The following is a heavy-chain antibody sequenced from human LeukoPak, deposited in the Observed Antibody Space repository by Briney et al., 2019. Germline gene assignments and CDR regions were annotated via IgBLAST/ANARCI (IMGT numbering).Heavy chain of an antibody. J-gene: IGHJ3*02. CDR3: ARVRAWRGAFDI. V-gene: IGHV3-7*01. CDR1: GFTFSSYW. Sequence: GGSLRLSCAASGFTFSSYWMSWVRQAPGKGLEWVASIRPDGSEDYCMDSVKGRFTISRDNAENSLYLQMNSLRAEDTAVYYCARVRAWRGAFDIWGQGTMVTVSS. CDR2: IRPDGSED. D-gene: IGHD3-10*01.